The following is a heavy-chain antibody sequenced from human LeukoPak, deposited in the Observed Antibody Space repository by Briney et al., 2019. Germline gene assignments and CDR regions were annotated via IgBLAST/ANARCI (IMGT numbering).Heavy chain of an antibody. CDR2: IKQDGSEK. CDR3: ARDRYYYDSPIYTSDY. CDR1: GGSFSGYY. J-gene: IGHJ4*02. V-gene: IGHV3-7*01. D-gene: IGHD3-22*01. Sequence: ETLSLTCAVYGGSFSGYYWSWIRQPPGKGLEWVAIIKQDGSEKYYVDSVKGRFTISRDNAKKSLYLQVNSLRAEDTAVYYCARDRYYYDSPIYTSDYWGQGTLVTVSS.